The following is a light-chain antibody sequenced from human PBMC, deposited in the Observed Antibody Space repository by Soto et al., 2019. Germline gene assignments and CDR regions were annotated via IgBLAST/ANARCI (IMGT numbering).Light chain of an antibody. V-gene: IGKV4-1*01. Sequence: DIVMTQSPDSLAVSLGERATINCKSSQSVLYSSNNKNYLAWYQQKPGQPPKLLIYWASTRESRVTDPFSGSGSGTDFTLTISSLQADDVAVDYCQQYYSTPWTVGHGTKVEIK. CDR2: WAS. CDR3: QQYYSTPWT. J-gene: IGKJ1*01. CDR1: QSVLYSSNNKNY.